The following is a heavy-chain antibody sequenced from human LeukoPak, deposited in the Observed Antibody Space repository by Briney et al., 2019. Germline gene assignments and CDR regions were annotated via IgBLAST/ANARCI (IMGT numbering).Heavy chain of an antibody. CDR3: PTKHSLAPPPDC. CDR2: INTDGTVT. D-gene: IGHD5-12*01. Sequence: PGGSLRLSCTVSGCPFSKACILWIRHAPGKGLESVSRINTDGTVTTYADSVKGRFTLSRDNADNTMFLQMNSVRDDDTAVYYCPTKHSLAPPPDCWGQGTPVTVSS. CDR1: GCPFSKAC. J-gene: IGHJ4*02. V-gene: IGHV3-74*01.